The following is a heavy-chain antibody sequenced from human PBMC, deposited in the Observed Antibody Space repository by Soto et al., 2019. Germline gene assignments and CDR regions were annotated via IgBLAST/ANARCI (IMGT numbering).Heavy chain of an antibody. J-gene: IGHJ4*02. CDR1: GFIFSDYW. CDR2: IKSDGSRI. D-gene: IGHD3-9*01. Sequence: EVQLVESGGGLVQPGGSLRLSCVSSGFIFSDYWMYWVRQAPGQGLVWVSRIKSDGSRITYADSVKGRFTISRDNAKNTLNLQRNGLRVEDTAVYYCARDLGKYDRYYFALWGQGTLVTVAS. CDR3: ARDLGKYDRYYFAL. V-gene: IGHV3-74*03.